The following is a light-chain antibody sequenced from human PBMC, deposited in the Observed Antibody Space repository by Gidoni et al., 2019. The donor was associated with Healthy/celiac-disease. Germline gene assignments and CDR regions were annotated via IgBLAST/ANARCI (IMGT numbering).Light chain of an antibody. CDR1: HSISSY. CDR2: AAS. Sequence: IQMTRSPSSLSASVGDRDTTTCPASHSISSYLNWYQQKPGKAPKLLISAASSLKSGVPSRFSGSGSGTDFTLTISSLQPEDFATYYCQQSYSTPVTFGQGTKLEIK. CDR3: QQSYSTPVT. V-gene: IGKV1-39*01. J-gene: IGKJ2*01.